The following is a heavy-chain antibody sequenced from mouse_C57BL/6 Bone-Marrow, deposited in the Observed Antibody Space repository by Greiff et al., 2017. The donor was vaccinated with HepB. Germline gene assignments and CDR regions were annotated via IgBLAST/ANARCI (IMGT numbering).Heavy chain of an antibody. CDR2: ISNGGGST. Sequence: EVKVVESGGGLVQPGGSLKLSCAASGFTFSDYYMYWVRQTPEKRLEWVAYISNGGGSTYYPDTVKGRFTISRDNAKNTLYLQMSRLKSEDTAMYYCARQGLWFSWFAYWGQGTLVTVSA. D-gene: IGHD2-2*01. V-gene: IGHV5-12*01. J-gene: IGHJ3*01. CDR1: GFTFSDYY. CDR3: ARQGLWFSWFAY.